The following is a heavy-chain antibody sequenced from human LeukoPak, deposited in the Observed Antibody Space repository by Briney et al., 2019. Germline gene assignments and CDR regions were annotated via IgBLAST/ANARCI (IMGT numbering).Heavy chain of an antibody. CDR3: AKVASTYDTLSGAIDG. V-gene: IGHV3-9*01. J-gene: IGHJ4*02. D-gene: IGHD3-9*01. CDR1: GFTFADYA. Sequence: GGSLRLSCAASGFTFADYAMQWVRQVPGKGLEWVSGISWNSGTIAYAVSVKGRFIISRDNAQKSLYLQLNSLGAEDTAFYYCAKVASTYDTLSGAIDGWGQGILVTVSS. CDR2: ISWNSGTI.